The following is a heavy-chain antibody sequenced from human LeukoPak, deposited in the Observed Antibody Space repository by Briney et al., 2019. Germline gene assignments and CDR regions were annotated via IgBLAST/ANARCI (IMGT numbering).Heavy chain of an antibody. CDR3: ASLYGGEPGY. D-gene: IGHD4-23*01. J-gene: IGHJ4*02. CDR1: GFSSYY. V-gene: IGHV1-46*01. CDR2: INPSGSST. Sequence: VASVKVSCKASGFSSYYLHWVRQAPGHGFEWMGIINPSGSSTNYAQKFQGRVTMTRDTSTSTVYMELNSLRSEDTAVYYCASLYGGEPGYWGQGTLVTVSS.